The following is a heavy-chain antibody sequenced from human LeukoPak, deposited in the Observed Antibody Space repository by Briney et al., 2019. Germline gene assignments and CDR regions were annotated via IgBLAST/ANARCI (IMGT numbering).Heavy chain of an antibody. V-gene: IGHV4-34*01. D-gene: IGHD3-22*01. J-gene: IGHJ4*02. CDR1: GGSFSGYY. Sequence: PSETLSLTCAVYGGSFSGYYWSWIRQPPGKGLEWIGEINHSGSTNYNPSLKSRVTISVDTSKNQFSLKLSSVTAADTAVYYCARTVKYYYDSSGYYYDYWGQGTLVTVSS. CDR3: ARTVKYYYDSSGYYYDY. CDR2: INHSGST.